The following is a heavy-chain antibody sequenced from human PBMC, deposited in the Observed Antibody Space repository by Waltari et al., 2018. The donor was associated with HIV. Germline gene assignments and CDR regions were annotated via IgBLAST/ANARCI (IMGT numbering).Heavy chain of an antibody. D-gene: IGHD2-15*01. CDR3: ARGDCSGGNCYFGYYYYGMDV. J-gene: IGHJ6*02. CDR1: GFTFRYYW. V-gene: IGHV3-7*04. Sequence: EVQLVESGGGLVQPGGSLRLSCAASGFTFRYYWLSWVRQAPGKGLEGVANIKQDGSENYYVDSVKGRFTVSRDNARNTLYIQMDSLRAEDTAVYYCARGDCSGGNCYFGYYYYGMDVWGLGTTVTVSS. CDR2: IKQDGSEN.